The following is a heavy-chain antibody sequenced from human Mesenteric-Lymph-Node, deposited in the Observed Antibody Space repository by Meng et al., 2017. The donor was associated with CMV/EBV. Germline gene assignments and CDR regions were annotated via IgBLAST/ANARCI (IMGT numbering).Heavy chain of an antibody. Sequence: CAASGFTVSSKYMRWVRQAPGKGLEWVSVIYSGGSTYYADSVKGRFNISRDNSKNTLYLQMNSLRTEDTAVYYCAREGPGYSSSIDYWGRGTLVTVSS. J-gene: IGHJ4*02. CDR1: GFTVSSKY. CDR2: IYSGGST. D-gene: IGHD6-19*01. CDR3: AREGPGYSSSIDY. V-gene: IGHV3-53*01.